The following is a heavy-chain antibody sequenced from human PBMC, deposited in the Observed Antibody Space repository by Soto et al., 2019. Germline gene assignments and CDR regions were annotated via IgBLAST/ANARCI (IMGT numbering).Heavy chain of an antibody. V-gene: IGHV4-30-4*01. CDR3: ATIAAAGDFDY. D-gene: IGHD6-13*01. J-gene: IGHJ4*02. CDR1: GGSISSGDYY. Sequence: SETLSLTCTVSGGSISSGDYYWSWIRQPPGKGLEWIGYIYYSGSTNYNPSLKSRVTISVDTSKNQFSLKLSSVTAADTAVYYCATIAAAGDFDYWGQGTLVTVSS. CDR2: IYYSGST.